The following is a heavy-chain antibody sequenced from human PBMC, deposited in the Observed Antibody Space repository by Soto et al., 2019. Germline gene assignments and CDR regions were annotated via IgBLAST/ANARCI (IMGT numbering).Heavy chain of an antibody. CDR3: ATSSSPRWDNWFDP. Sequence: SVKVSCKASGGTFSNYAISWMRQAPGQGLEWMGGIIPIFAIANYAQKFQGRVTITADASARTVYMEPSSLRSEDTAVYYCATSSSPRWDNWFDPWGQGTLVTVSS. J-gene: IGHJ5*02. V-gene: IGHV1-69*13. CDR2: IIPIFAIA. CDR1: GGTFSNYA. D-gene: IGHD6-13*01.